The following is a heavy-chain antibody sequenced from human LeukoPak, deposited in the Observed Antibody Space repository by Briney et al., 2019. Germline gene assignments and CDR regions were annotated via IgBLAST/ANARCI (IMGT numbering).Heavy chain of an antibody. CDR1: GFSFSSYG. CDR3: ARRSHYDSSGYLDY. J-gene: IGHJ4*02. D-gene: IGHD3-22*01. Sequence: GGSLRLSCAASGFSFSSYGMHWVRQAPGKGRGWVSYISSSGSTIYYAGSVKGRFTISRDNAKNSLYLQMNSLRAEDTAVYYCARRSHYDSSGYLDYWGQGTLVTVSS. V-gene: IGHV3-48*04. CDR2: ISSSGSTI.